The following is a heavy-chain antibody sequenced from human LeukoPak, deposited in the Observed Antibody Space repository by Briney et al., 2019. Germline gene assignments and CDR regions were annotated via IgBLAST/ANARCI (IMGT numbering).Heavy chain of an antibody. J-gene: IGHJ3*02. CDR1: GGSFSGYY. CDR2: INHSGST. CDR3: ARLERLVPARI. Sequence: SETLSLTCAVYGGSFSGYYWSWIRQPPGKGLEWIGEINHSGSTNYNPSLKSRVTISVDTSKNQFSLKLSSVTAADTAVYYCARLERLVPARIWGQGTMVTVSS. D-gene: IGHD1-1*01. V-gene: IGHV4-34*01.